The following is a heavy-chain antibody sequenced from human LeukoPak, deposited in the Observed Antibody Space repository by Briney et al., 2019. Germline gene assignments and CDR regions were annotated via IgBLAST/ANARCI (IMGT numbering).Heavy chain of an antibody. D-gene: IGHD3-9*01. Sequence: GGSLRLSCEASGFTFSSYSMNWVRQAPGKGLEWVAYIGGSSSPVDYADSVKGRFTMSRDNTKNSLYLQMNSLRAEDTAVYYCARDHDWAFDYWGQGTLVTVSS. CDR1: GFTFSSYS. CDR3: ARDHDWAFDY. V-gene: IGHV3-48*04. CDR2: IGGSSSPV. J-gene: IGHJ4*02.